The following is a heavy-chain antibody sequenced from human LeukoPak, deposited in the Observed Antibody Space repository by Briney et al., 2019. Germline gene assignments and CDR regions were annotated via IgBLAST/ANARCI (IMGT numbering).Heavy chain of an antibody. V-gene: IGHV1-18*01. CDR3: ARDPDISTNWFDP. Sequence: ASVKVSCKASGYTFISYGISWVRQAPGQGLKWMGWISTYNGNTNYARKFQGRVTMTTDTSTSTAYMELRSLRSDDTAVYYRARDPDISTNWFDPWGQGTLVTVSS. CDR1: GYTFISYG. CDR2: ISTYNGNT. D-gene: IGHD3-9*01. J-gene: IGHJ5*02.